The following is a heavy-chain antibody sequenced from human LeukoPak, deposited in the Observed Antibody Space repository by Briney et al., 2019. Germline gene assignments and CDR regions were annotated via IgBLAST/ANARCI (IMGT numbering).Heavy chain of an antibody. Sequence: SETLSLTCAVSGASVSTYYWSWIRQPPGKGLEWIGYIDYFGRTNYNPSLQSRVTISEDTAKNQFSLQLRSVTAADTAVYYCARLADDWGPGTLVIVSS. CDR3: ARLADD. CDR1: GASVSTYY. CDR2: IDYFGRT. V-gene: IGHV4-59*08. J-gene: IGHJ4*02.